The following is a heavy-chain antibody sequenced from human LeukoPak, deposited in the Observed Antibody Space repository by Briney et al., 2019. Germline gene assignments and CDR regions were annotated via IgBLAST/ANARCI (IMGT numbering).Heavy chain of an antibody. CDR3: AKDYRLRLGELSYLEY. V-gene: IGHV3-33*06. Sequence: PGGSLRLSCAASGFTFTTYGMHWVRQAPGKGLEWVAVIWSDESHKYYADSVKGRFTISRDNSKNTLYLQMNSLRAEDTAVYYCAKDYRLRLGELSYLEYWGQGTLVTVSS. CDR2: IWSDESHK. CDR1: GFTFTTYG. D-gene: IGHD3-16*02. J-gene: IGHJ4*02.